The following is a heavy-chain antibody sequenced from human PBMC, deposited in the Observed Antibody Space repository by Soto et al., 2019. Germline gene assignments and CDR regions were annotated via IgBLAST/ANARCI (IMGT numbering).Heavy chain of an antibody. D-gene: IGHD6-19*01. CDR2: IIPIFGTA. Sequence: GASVKVSCKASGGTFSSYAISWVRQAPGQGLEWMGGIIPIFGTANYAQKFQGRVTITADESTSTAYMELSSLRSEDTAVYYCARDRHSSGWYEYYYYGMDVWGQGTTVTVSS. V-gene: IGHV1-69*13. J-gene: IGHJ6*02. CDR3: ARDRHSSGWYEYYYYGMDV. CDR1: GGTFSSYA.